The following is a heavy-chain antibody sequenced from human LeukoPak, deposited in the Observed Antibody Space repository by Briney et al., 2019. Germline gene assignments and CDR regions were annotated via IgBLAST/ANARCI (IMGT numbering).Heavy chain of an antibody. CDR3: ARGGASSGFILDAFGI. J-gene: IGHJ3*02. CDR2: IWFDGSNK. CDR1: GFTFISYG. V-gene: IGHV3-33*01. D-gene: IGHD3-22*01. Sequence: GGSLRLSCAASGFTFISYGMHWVREAPGKGLEWVAVIWFDGSNKYYADSVKGRFTISRDNSKNTLYLQMNSLRAEDTAVYYCARGGASSGFILDAFGIWGQGTMVTVSS.